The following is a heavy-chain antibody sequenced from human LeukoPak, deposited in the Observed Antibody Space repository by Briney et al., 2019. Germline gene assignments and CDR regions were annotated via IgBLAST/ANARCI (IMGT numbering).Heavy chain of an antibody. V-gene: IGHV3-48*01. J-gene: IGHJ4*02. CDR1: GFTFSRYS. D-gene: IGHD1-26*01. CDR3: ARISGSYVFDY. CDR2: ISSSGSLI. Sequence: AGGSLRLSCAVSGFTFSRYSMNWVRQAPGRGLEWLSYISSSGSLIYYADSVKGRFTISRDNAKSSLYLQMNSLRAEDTAVYYCARISGSYVFDYWGQGTLVTVSS.